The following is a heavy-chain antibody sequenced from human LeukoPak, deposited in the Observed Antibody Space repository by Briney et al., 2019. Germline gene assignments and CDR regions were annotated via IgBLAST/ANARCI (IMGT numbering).Heavy chain of an antibody. Sequence: GWSLRLSCPPASFTFGIYCLHYDRHPPGKELVWISRIAIDGRSKSYADSVKGRFTISRDNAKNTMYLQMNRLRAEDRAVYYCARGYDYYGFDSWGQGTLVTVSS. CDR2: IAIDGRSK. CDR3: ARGYDYYGFDS. V-gene: IGHV3-74*01. D-gene: IGHD1-26*01. CDR1: SFTFGIYC. J-gene: IGHJ5*01.